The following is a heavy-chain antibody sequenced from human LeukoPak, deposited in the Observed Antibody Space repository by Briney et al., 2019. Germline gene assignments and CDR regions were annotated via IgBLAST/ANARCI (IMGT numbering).Heavy chain of an antibody. CDR1: GFTFSSYG. V-gene: IGHV3-23*01. J-gene: IGHJ3*02. CDR2: ISGSGGST. Sequence: GGSLRLSCAASGFTFSSYGMSWVRQAPGKGLEWVSAISGSGGSTYYADSVKGRFTISRDNSKNTLYLQMNSLRDEDTAVYYCARNPPGHDGFDIWGQGTTVIVSS. CDR3: ARNPPGHDGFDI.